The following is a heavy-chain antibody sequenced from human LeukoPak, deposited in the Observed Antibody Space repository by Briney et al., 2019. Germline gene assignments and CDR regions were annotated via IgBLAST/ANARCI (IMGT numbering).Heavy chain of an antibody. J-gene: IGHJ3*02. Sequence: SETLPLTCTVSGGSVSSYYWNWIRQPPGQGLEWIGYIYYTGSTKYNPSLESRVTISLDTSKNQFSLKLSSVTAADTAVYYCARRVVVVTANDKSDTFDMWGQGTLVTVSS. CDR2: IYYTGST. CDR3: ARRVVVVTANDKSDTFDM. D-gene: IGHD2-15*01. V-gene: IGHV4-59*02. CDR1: GGSVSSYY.